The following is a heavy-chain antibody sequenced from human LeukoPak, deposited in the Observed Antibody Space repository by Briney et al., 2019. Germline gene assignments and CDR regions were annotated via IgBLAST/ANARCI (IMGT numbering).Heavy chain of an antibody. CDR3: ARGLDTASSA. CDR2: TYYKSKWHS. D-gene: IGHD5-18*01. Sequence: SQTLSLTCAISGDSVSNNSATWNSIRQSPSRGLEWLGRTYYKSKWHSDYAVSVKSRIILTSATSKNQFSLVLNSVTYLATTVYFCARGLDTASSAWGQGTLVTVSS. V-gene: IGHV6-1*01. CDR1: GDSVSNNSAT. J-gene: IGHJ5*02.